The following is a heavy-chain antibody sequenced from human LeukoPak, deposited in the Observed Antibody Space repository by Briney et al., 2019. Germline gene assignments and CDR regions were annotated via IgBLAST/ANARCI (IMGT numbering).Heavy chain of an antibody. CDR1: GFTFSDYY. D-gene: IGHD1-7*01. CDR3: ARGTTGDYYYYYMDV. CDR2: ISSSGSTI. V-gene: IGHV3-11*01. Sequence: GGSLRLSCAASGFTFSDYYMSWIRQAPGKGLEWVSYISSSGSTIYYADSVKGGFTISRDNAKNSLYLQMNSLRAEDTAVYYCARGTTGDYYYYYMDVWGKGTTVTVSS. J-gene: IGHJ6*03.